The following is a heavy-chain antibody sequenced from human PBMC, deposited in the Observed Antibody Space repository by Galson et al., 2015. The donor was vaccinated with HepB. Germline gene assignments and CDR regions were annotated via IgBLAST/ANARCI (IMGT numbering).Heavy chain of an antibody. CDR2: IYPGDSDT. V-gene: IGHV5-51*03. CDR3: ARRPGDERKFDF. D-gene: IGHD1-14*01. Sequence: QSGAEVKQPGESLKISCECSGYSFSQFWIGWVRQMPGKGLEWIGIIYPGDSDTTYSLSFQGRVTISADKSNTTAYLQLNSLKASDTAMYYCARRPGDERKFDFWGQGTQVTVSS. CDR1: GYSFSQFW. J-gene: IGHJ4*02.